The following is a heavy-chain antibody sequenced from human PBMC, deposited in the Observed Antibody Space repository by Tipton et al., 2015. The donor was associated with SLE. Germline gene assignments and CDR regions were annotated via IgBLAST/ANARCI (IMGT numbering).Heavy chain of an antibody. Sequence: LRLSCTVSGGSISSYYWSWIRQPPGKGLEWIGYIYYSGSTNYNPSLKSRVTISVDTSKNQFSLKLSSVTAADTAVYYCARGGIQLWLKGGPDIWGQGTMVTVSS. D-gene: IGHD5-18*01. V-gene: IGHV4-59*01. CDR2: IYYSGST. CDR1: GGSISSYY. J-gene: IGHJ3*02. CDR3: ARGGIQLWLKGGPDI.